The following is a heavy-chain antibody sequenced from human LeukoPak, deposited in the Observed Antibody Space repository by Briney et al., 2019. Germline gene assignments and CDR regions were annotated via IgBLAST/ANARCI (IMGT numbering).Heavy chain of an antibody. CDR2: IIPIFGTA. V-gene: IGHV1-69*06. J-gene: IGHJ3*02. CDR3: ARDGPQAFDI. Sequence: SVKVSCKASGGTFSSYAISWVRQAPGQGLEWMGGIIPIFGTANYAQKFQGRVTTTADKSTSTAYMELSSLRSEDTAVYYCARDGPQAFDIWGQGTMVTVSS. CDR1: GGTFSSYA.